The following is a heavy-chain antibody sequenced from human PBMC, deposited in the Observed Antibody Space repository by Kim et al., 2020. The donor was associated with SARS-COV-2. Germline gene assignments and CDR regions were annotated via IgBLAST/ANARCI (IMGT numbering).Heavy chain of an antibody. J-gene: IGHJ4*02. V-gene: IGHV3-30*02. D-gene: IGHD3-10*01. Sequence: SVKGRFTISRDNSKNTLYLQMNSLRAEDTAMYYCAKDLEYYYGSGRYNDYWGQGTLVTVSS. CDR3: AKDLEYYYGSGRYNDY.